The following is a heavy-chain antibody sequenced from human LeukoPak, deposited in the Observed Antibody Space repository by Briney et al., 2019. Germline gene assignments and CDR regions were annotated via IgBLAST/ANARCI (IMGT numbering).Heavy chain of an antibody. D-gene: IGHD3-10*01. CDR2: ISSNGGST. Sequence: GGSLRLSCAPSGFTFSSYAMHWVRQAPGKGLEYVSAISSNGGSTYYANSVKGRFTISRDNAKNSSYLQMNSLTAEDTAVHYCVRAHHPGGWFDPWGQGTLVTVSS. CDR1: GFTFSSYA. V-gene: IGHV3-64*01. J-gene: IGHJ5*02. CDR3: VRAHHPGGWFDP.